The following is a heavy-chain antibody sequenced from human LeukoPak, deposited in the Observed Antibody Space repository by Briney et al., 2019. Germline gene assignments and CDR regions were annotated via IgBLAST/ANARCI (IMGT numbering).Heavy chain of an antibody. CDR2: INPNSGGT. J-gene: IGHJ5*02. CDR3: ARDIGFQQWLMTSWFDP. CDR1: GYTFTGYY. D-gene: IGHD6-19*01. Sequence: ASVKVSCKASGYTFTGYYMHWVRQAPGQGLEWMGWINPNSGGTNYAQKFQGRVTMTRDTSISTAYMELSRLRSDDTAVYYCARDIGFQQWLMTSWFDPWGQGTLVTVSS. V-gene: IGHV1-2*02.